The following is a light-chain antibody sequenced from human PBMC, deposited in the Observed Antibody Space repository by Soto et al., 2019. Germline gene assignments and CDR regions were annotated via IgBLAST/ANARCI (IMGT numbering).Light chain of an antibody. J-gene: IGLJ2*01. Sequence: SYELTQPPSVSVSPGQTARITCSGDALPKQYAYWYQQKPGQAPVLVIYKDSERPSGIPERFSGSSSGTTVTLTISGVQAEDEADYYCQSADSSGTYSVAFGGGTKLTVL. V-gene: IGLV3-25*03. CDR1: ALPKQY. CDR3: QSADSSGTYSVA. CDR2: KDS.